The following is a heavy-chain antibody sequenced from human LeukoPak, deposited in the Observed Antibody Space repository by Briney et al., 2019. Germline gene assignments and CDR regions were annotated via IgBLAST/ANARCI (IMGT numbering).Heavy chain of an antibody. V-gene: IGHV3-30*04. CDR2: ISYDGSNK. CDR3: ARDNDGDYVDY. CDR1: GFTFSNYA. J-gene: IGHJ4*02. Sequence: GGSLRLSCTASGFTFSNYAMHWVRQAPGKGLEWVAVISYDGSNKYYADSVKGRFTISRDNSKNSLYLQMNSLRAEDTAVYYCARDNDGDYVDYWGQGTPVTVSS. D-gene: IGHD4-17*01.